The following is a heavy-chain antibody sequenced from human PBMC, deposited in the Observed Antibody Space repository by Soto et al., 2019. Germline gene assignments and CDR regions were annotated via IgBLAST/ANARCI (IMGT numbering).Heavy chain of an antibody. V-gene: IGHV2-5*02. J-gene: IGHJ3*02. CDR1: GFSLSTSGVG. CDR2: IYWDDDK. Sequence: QITLKESGPTLVKPTQTLTLTCTFSGFSLSTSGVGVGWIRQPPGKALEWLALIYWDDDKRYSPSLKSRLTMTKDTSKNPVVLTITNMDPVDTATYYCAHSCISTSCPMRGAFDIWGQGTMVTVSS. D-gene: IGHD2-2*01. CDR3: AHSCISTSCPMRGAFDI.